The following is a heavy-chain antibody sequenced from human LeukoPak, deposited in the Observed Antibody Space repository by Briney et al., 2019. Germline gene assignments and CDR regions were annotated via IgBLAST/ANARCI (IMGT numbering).Heavy chain of an antibody. J-gene: IGHJ3*02. CDR1: EFTFSTYW. Sequence: GGSLRPSCAASEFTFSTYWMSWVRQAPGKGLEWVADIKQDGSEKYYVDSVKGRFTISRDNSKNTLYLQMNSLRAEDTAVYYCASRDYYDSSGYNDAFDIWGQGTMVTVSS. CDR2: IKQDGSEK. CDR3: ASRDYYDSSGYNDAFDI. V-gene: IGHV3-7*01. D-gene: IGHD3-22*01.